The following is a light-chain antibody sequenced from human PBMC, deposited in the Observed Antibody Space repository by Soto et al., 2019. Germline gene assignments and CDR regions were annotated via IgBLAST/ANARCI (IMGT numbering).Light chain of an antibody. J-gene: IGKJ1*01. Sequence: EIVMTHSPTTLSLSPGERATLSCRASQNMRSNLAWYQQKPGQAPRLLIYGASTRATGIPARLSGSGSGTELTLTITSLQSEDFAVYHCQQYDNWQRTVGQGTKVDIK. CDR2: GAS. CDR3: QQYDNWQRT. V-gene: IGKV3-15*01. CDR1: QNMRSN.